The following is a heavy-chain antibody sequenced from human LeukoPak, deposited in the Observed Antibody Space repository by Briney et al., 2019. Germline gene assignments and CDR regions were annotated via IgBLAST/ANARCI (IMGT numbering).Heavy chain of an antibody. J-gene: IGHJ4*02. D-gene: IGHD3-16*02. CDR2: ISYSGST. CDR1: GGSISSYY. CDR3: AKYVWGSYPTFEDY. Sequence: SETLSLTCPVSGGSISSYYWSWIRQPPGKGLEWIGYISYSGSTNYNPSLKSRVTISVDTSKNQFSLKLSSVTAADTAVYYCAKYVWGSYPTFEDYWGQGTLVTVSS. V-gene: IGHV4-59*01.